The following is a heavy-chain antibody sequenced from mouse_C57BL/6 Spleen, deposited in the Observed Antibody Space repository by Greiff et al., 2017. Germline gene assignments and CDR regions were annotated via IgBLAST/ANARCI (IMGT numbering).Heavy chain of an antibody. V-gene: IGHV2-6-1*01. Sequence: VKLQESGPGLVAPSQSLSITCTVSGFSLTSYGVHWVRQPPGKGLEWLVVIWSDGSTTYNSALKSRLSISKDNSKSQVFLKMNSLQTDDTAMYYCARQYGSRGAWFAYWGQGTLVTVSA. CDR1: GFSLTSYG. CDR2: IWSDGST. CDR3: ARQYGSRGAWFAY. J-gene: IGHJ3*01. D-gene: IGHD1-1*01.